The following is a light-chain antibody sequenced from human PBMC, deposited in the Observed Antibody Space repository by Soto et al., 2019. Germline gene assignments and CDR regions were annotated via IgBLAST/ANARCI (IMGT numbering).Light chain of an antibody. CDR3: QHYGTSPFT. CDR2: GAS. J-gene: IGKJ3*01. CDR1: QSVGSSY. V-gene: IGKV3-20*01. Sequence: EIVLTQSPGTLSLSPGERVTLSCRASQSVGSSYLAWYQQKPGQAPRLLIYGASSRATGIPDRFSGSGSGTDFTLTISRLEPEDFAVYYCQHYGTSPFTFGPGTKVDIK.